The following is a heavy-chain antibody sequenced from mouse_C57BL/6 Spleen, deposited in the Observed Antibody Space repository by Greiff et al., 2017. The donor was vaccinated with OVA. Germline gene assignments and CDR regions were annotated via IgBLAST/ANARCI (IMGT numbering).Heavy chain of an antibody. CDR1: GYTFTDYE. CDR2: IDPETGGP. J-gene: IGHJ2*01. Sequence: LVESGAELVRPGASVTLSCKASGYTFTDYEMHWVKQTPVHGLEWIGAIDPETGGPAYNQKFKGKAILTADKSSSTAYMELRSLTSEDSAVYYCTRSSLGDYWGQGTTLTVSS. V-gene: IGHV1-15*01. CDR3: TRSSLGDY. D-gene: IGHD4-1*01.